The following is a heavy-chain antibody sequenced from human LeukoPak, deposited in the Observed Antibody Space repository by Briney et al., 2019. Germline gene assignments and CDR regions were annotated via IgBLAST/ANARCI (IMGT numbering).Heavy chain of an antibody. Sequence: GESLKISCRASACIFSCYWIGCVRQMPGKGLEWMGIIYPGDSETRYSPSFQGQVTISADKSISTAYLQWGSLKASDTAMYYCARRSRFAAAPLSSWGTGALVTVSS. CDR2: IYPGDSET. V-gene: IGHV5-51*01. CDR1: ACIFSCYW. CDR3: ARRSRFAAAPLSS. J-gene: IGHJ5*02. D-gene: IGHD6-13*01.